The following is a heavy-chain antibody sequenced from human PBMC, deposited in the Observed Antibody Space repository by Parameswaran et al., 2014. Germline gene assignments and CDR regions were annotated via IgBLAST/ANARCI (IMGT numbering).Heavy chain of an antibody. V-gene: IGHV3-23*01. CDR1: SNA. CDR3: ARDRYIDGRRSSSTWLDY. J-gene: IGHJ4*02. Sequence: SNARGCARCPGKGLECVSTISGSSGGTYYADSVKGRFTISRDNSKNTLYLQMNSLRAEDTAVYYCARDRYIDGRRSSSTWLDYWGQGTLVTVSS. CDR2: ISGSSGGT. D-gene: IGHD6-13*01.